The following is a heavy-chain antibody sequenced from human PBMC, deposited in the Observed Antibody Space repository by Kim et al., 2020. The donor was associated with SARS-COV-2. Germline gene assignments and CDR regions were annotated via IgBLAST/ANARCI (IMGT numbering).Heavy chain of an antibody. Sequence: GGSLRLSCAASGFTFSSYEMNWVRQAPGKGLEWVSYISSSGSTIYYADSVKGRFTISRDNAKNSLYLQMNSLRAEDTAVYYCARVSIAAAVWGWFDPWGQGTLVTVSS. V-gene: IGHV3-48*03. J-gene: IGHJ5*02. CDR2: ISSSGSTI. CDR3: ARVSIAAAVWGWFDP. D-gene: IGHD6-13*01. CDR1: GFTFSSYE.